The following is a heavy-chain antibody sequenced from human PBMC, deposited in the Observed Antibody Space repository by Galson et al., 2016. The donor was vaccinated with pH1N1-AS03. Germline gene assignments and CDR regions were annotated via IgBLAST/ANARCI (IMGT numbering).Heavy chain of an antibody. V-gene: IGHV4-61*08. D-gene: IGHD5-24*01. J-gene: IGHJ4*02. Sequence: SETLSLTCAVSGVSVGYGGYYWSWIRQSPGKALEWVASIYYTGKANYNPSLQSRVTISLDTSNNQFSLRLTSVTAADTAFYYRARGYRDGYNYAPRYYFHSWGQGTLVTVSS. CDR3: ARGYRDGYNYAPRYYFHS. CDR2: IYYTGKA. CDR1: GVSVGYGGYY.